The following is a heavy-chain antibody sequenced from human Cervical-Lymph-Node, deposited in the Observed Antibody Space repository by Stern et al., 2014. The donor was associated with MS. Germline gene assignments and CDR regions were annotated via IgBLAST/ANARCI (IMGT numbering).Heavy chain of an antibody. CDR1: GYPFNTYG. CDR3: ARGDSWSGSDF. V-gene: IGHV1-18*01. D-gene: IGHD3-3*01. CDR2: ISTYNENT. Sequence: QVQLVQSGPEVKKPGASVKVSCKASGYPFNTYGINWVRQAPGQGLEWMGWISTYNENTKFAQKLQGRVTMTADTSTSTVYMELRSLRSDDTAVYYCARGDSWSGSDFWGQGTLVTVSS. J-gene: IGHJ4*02.